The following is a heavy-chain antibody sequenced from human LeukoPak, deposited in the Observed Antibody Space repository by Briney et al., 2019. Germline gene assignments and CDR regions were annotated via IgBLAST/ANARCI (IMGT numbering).Heavy chain of an antibody. CDR2: IWYDGSNK. J-gene: IGHJ6*03. CDR3: AIDTGTLNYYYSCING. D-gene: IGHD1-7*01. Sequence: GGSLRLSCAASGFTFSSYGMHWVRQAPGKGLEWVAVIWYDGSNKYYADSVKGRFTISRDNSKNTLYLQMNSPRAEDTAVYYCAIDTGTLNYYYSCINGWGKGTTVTVSS. V-gene: IGHV3-33*01. CDR1: GFTFSSYG.